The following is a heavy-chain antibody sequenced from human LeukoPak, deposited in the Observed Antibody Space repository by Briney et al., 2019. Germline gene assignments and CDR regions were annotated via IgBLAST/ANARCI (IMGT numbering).Heavy chain of an antibody. CDR1: GFTFSSYA. CDR2: ISGSGGST. CDR3: ANLDIAVAGTEETIDY. Sequence: GGSLRLSCAASGFTFSSYAMSWVRQAPGKGLEWVSAISGSGGSTYYADSVKGRFTISRDNSKNTLYLQMNSLRAEDTAVYYCANLDIAVAGTEETIDYWGQGTLDTVSS. J-gene: IGHJ4*02. D-gene: IGHD6-19*01. V-gene: IGHV3-23*01.